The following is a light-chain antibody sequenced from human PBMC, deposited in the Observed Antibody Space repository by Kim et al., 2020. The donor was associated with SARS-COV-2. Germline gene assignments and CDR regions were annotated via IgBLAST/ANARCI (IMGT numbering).Light chain of an antibody. J-gene: IGKJ4*01. CDR1: QSVGSY. Sequence: EIVLTQSPATLSLSPGERATLSCRASQSVGSYLAWYQHKPGQAPRLLIYDASNRATGIPARFRGSESGTDFTLTISSLEPEDSAVYYCLQRSNWPLTFGGGTKVEIK. CDR3: LQRSNWPLT. V-gene: IGKV3-11*01. CDR2: DAS.